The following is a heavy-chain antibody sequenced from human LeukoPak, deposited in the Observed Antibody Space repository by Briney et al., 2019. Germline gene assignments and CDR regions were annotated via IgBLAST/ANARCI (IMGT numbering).Heavy chain of an antibody. V-gene: IGHV3-23*01. D-gene: IGHD5-12*01. CDR2: IIGSSGST. Sequence: GGSLRLSCVASGFSFNNYAMNWFRQAPGKGLEWVSLIIGSSGSTFYADSVKGRFTISRDKSKNTLYLQMNSLRAEDTAVYYCAKGAYDYIEIAYFDYWGQGSLVTVSS. CDR3: AKGAYDYIEIAYFDY. CDR1: GFSFNNYA. J-gene: IGHJ4*02.